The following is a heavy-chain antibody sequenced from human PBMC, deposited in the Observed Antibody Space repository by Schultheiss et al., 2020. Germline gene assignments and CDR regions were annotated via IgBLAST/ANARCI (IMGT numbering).Heavy chain of an antibody. CDR3: AGDPYSSGYLGY. Sequence: GESLKISCAASGFTFSSYAMHWVRQAPGQGLEWMGWINPNSGGTNYAQKFQGWVTMTRDTSISTAYMELSRLRSDDTAVYYCAGDPYSSGYLGYWGQGTLVTVSS. V-gene: IGHV1-2*04. CDR2: INPNSGGT. D-gene: IGHD3-22*01. J-gene: IGHJ4*02. CDR1: GFTFSSYA.